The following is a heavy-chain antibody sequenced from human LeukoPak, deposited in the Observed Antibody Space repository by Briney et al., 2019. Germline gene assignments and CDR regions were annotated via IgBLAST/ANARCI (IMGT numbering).Heavy chain of an antibody. CDR3: AREGGVDDLRYTKGGYYFDY. CDR2: IQTSGST. Sequence: SETLSLTCTVSGGSIRSGSYYWSWIRQPAGKGLEWIGRIQTSGSTNYNPSLKSRVTISVDTSKNQFSLKLSSVTAADTAGDFCAREGGVDDLRYTKGGYYFDYWGQGTLVTVSS. D-gene: IGHD3-9*01. J-gene: IGHJ4*02. V-gene: IGHV4-61*02. CDR1: GGSIRSGSYY.